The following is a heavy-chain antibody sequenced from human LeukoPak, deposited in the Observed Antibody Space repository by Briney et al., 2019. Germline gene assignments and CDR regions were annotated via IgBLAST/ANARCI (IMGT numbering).Heavy chain of an antibody. V-gene: IGHV3-23*01. CDR2: ISGSVGIT. CDR3: ARYCSSASCNSFHYFGMDV. J-gene: IGHJ6*02. CDR1: AFTFSNYA. Sequence: PGGSLRLSCAASAFTFSNYAMSWVRRAPEKGLEWVSAISGSVGITYYPDSGKGRFTISRDNSKNTLYLQMNSLRAEDTAVYYCARYCSSASCNSFHYFGMDVWGQGTTVTVS. D-gene: IGHD2-2*01.